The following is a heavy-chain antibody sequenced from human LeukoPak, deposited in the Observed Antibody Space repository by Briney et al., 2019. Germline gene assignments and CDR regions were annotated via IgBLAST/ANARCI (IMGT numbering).Heavy chain of an antibody. D-gene: IGHD6-13*01. Sequence: GGSLRLSCAASGFTFDDYAMHWVRQAPGKGLEWVSGISWNSGSIGYADSVKGRFTISRDNAKNSLYLQMNSLRAEDTAVYYCARVMFRYSGIAAAASGYWGQGTLVTVSS. CDR3: ARVMFRYSGIAAAASGY. J-gene: IGHJ4*02. CDR1: GFTFDDYA. CDR2: ISWNSGSI. V-gene: IGHV3-9*01.